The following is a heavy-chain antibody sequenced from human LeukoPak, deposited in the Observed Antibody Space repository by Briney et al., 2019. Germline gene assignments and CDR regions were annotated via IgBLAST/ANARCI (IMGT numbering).Heavy chain of an antibody. CDR2: ISSSSDTI. J-gene: IGHJ6*02. CDR1: GFAFSSCS. V-gene: IGHV3-48*04. Sequence: GGSLRLSCAASGFAFSSCSMNWVRQAPGKGLEWVSYISSSSDTIYYADSVKGRFTISRDNAKNSLYLQMNSLRAEDTAVYYCARCGTPNNYYYYGMDVWGQGTTVTVSS. CDR3: ARCGTPNNYYYYGMDV. D-gene: IGHD1-26*01.